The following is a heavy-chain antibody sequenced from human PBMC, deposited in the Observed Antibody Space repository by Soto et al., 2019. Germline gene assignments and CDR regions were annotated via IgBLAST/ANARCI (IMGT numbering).Heavy chain of an antibody. Sequence: QVQLVQSGAEVKKPGSSVKVSCKASGGTFSSYTISWVRQAPGQGLEWMGRIIPILGIANYAQKFQGRVTITADKSTSTAYMEQSSLRSEDTAVYYCASESYYLASSGYSWDYWGQGTLVTVSS. J-gene: IGHJ4*02. CDR1: GGTFSSYT. CDR2: IIPILGIA. CDR3: ASESYYLASSGYSWDY. D-gene: IGHD3-22*01. V-gene: IGHV1-69*02.